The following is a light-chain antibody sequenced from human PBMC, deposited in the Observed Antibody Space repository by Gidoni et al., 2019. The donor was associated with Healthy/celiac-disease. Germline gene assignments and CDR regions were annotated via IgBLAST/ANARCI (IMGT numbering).Light chain of an antibody. CDR1: QSVSSN. J-gene: IGKJ4*01. Sequence: EIVMMQSPATPSVSPGERATLSCRASQSVSSNLAWYQQKPGQAPRLLIYGASTRATGIPARFSGGGSGTEFTLTISSLQSEDFAVYYCQQYNNWPLLTFGGGTKVEIK. CDR3: QQYNNWPLLT. V-gene: IGKV3-15*01. CDR2: GAS.